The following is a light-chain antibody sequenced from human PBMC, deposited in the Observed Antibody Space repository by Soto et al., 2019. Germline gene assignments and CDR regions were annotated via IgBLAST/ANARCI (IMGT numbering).Light chain of an antibody. V-gene: IGLV2-23*02. J-gene: IGLJ2*01. CDR2: EVS. CDR3: CSYAGSSTFNVV. CDR1: SSDVGSYNL. Sequence: QSALTQPASVSGSPGQSITISCTGTSSDVGSYNLVSWYQQHPGKAPKLMIYEVSKRPSGVSNRFSGSKSGNTASLTISGLQAEDEADYCCCSYAGSSTFNVVFGGGTKLTVL.